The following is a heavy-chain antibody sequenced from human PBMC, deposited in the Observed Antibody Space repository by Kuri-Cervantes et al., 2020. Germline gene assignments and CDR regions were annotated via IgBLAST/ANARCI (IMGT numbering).Heavy chain of an antibody. D-gene: IGHD6-19*01. V-gene: IGHV4-31*03. CDR1: GGSISSGGYY. J-gene: IGHJ3*02. CDR2: IYYSGST. CDR3: ARGPVAGSSSAFDI. Sequence: SETLSLTCTVSGGSISSGGYYWSWIRQHPGKGLEWIGYIYYSGSTYYNPSLKSRVTISVDKSKNQFSLKLSSVTAADTAVYYCARGPVAGSSSAFDIWGQGTMVTVSS.